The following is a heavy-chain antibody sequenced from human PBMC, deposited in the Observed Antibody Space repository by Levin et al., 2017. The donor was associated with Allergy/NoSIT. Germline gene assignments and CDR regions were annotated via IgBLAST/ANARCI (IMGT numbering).Heavy chain of an antibody. D-gene: IGHD3-9*01. Sequence: ASVKVSCKASGYTFTGYYMHWVRQAPGQGLEWMGWINPNSGGTNYAQKFQGRVTMTRDTSISTAYMELSRLRSDDTAVYYCARETLYFDWLGDAFDIWGQGTMVTVSS. CDR3: ARETLYFDWLGDAFDI. J-gene: IGHJ3*02. V-gene: IGHV1-2*02. CDR2: INPNSGGT. CDR1: GYTFTGYY.